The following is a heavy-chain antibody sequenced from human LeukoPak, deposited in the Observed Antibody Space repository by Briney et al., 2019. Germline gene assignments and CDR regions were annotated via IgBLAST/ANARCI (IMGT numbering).Heavy chain of an antibody. CDR2: IRFDGGKK. D-gene: IGHD3-22*01. J-gene: IGHJ6*03. CDR3: AKDGDSTGYYSSYYNHMDV. CDR1: GFSFSTYG. V-gene: IGHV3-30*02. Sequence: GGSLRLSCAASGFSFSTYGFHWARQAPGKGLEGVTFIRFDGGKKNYADSVKGRFAISRDNSKNTVYLQMNSLRAEDTAIYYCAKDGDSTGYYSSYYNHMDVWGKGTSVTISS.